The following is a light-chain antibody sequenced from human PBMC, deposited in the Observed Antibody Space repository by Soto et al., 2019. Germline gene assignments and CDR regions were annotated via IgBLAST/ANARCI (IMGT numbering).Light chain of an antibody. J-gene: IGKJ2*01. CDR2: GAS. CDR3: QQYNDWPPYT. V-gene: IGKV3-15*01. Sequence: DIVMTQSPATLSVSPGERATLSCRASQSVSSNLAWHQQKPGQAPRLLIYGASTRATGIPARFSGSGSGTEFTLTISSLQSEDFAVYYCQQYNDWPPYTFGQGTKVEIK. CDR1: QSVSSN.